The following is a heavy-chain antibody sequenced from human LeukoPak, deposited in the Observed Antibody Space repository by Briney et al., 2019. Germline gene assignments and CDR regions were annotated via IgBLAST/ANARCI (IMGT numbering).Heavy chain of an antibody. V-gene: IGHV3-7*01. D-gene: IGHD2-15*01. CDR1: GFTFSNYW. Sequence: PGGSLRLSCVVSGFTFSNYWMSWVRQAPGKGLEWVANIKQDGSVKYYVESLKGRFTISRDNAKNSLYLQMNSLRAEDTAVYYCARFGYVAAVDLWGQGTLVTVSS. CDR2: IKQDGSVK. CDR3: ARFGYVAAVDL. J-gene: IGHJ4*02.